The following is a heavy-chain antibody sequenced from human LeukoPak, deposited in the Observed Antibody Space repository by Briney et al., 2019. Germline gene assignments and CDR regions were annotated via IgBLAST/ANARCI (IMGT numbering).Heavy chain of an antibody. V-gene: IGHV3-64*01. CDR2: ISSNGGST. CDR1: GFTFSSYS. CDR3: ARGRLLWFGEPTDFDY. D-gene: IGHD3-10*01. J-gene: IGHJ4*02. Sequence: GGSLRLSCAASGFTFSSYSMNWVRQAPGKGLEYVSAISSNGGSTYYANSVKGRFTISRDNSKNTLYLQMGSLRAEDMAVYYCARGRLLWFGEPTDFDYWGQGTLVTVSS.